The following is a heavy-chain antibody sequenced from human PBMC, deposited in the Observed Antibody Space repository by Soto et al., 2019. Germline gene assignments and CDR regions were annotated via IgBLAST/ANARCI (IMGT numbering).Heavy chain of an antibody. CDR1: GVTLSNSA. V-gene: IGHV1-69*19. J-gene: IGHJ6*02. D-gene: IGHD3-22*01. CDR3: ATGRIVVVGCRAYYGMDV. Sequence: QLQLAQSGADVKKAGSSVKVSCKASGVTLSNSAFSWVRQAPGQGLEWMGGIIPVFGIVNYAQKFQDGVTITADESKSTAYMELRSLRSEDTAVYFCATGRIVVVGCRAYYGMDVWGQGTTVTV. CDR2: IIPVFGIV.